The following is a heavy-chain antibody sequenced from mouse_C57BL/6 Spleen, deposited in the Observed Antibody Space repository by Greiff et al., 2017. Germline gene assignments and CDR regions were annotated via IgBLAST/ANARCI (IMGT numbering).Heavy chain of an antibody. CDR3: AATVRAMDY. CDR2: IDPSDSYT. D-gene: IGHD1-1*01. CDR1: GYTFTSYW. V-gene: IGHV1-69*01. J-gene: IGHJ4*01. Sequence: QVQLQQPGAELVMPGASVKLSCKASGYTFTSYWMHWVKQRPGQGLEWIGEIDPSDSYTNYTQKVKGKSTLTVDKSSSTAYMQLSSLTSEDSAVYYCAATVRAMDYWGQGTSVTVSS.